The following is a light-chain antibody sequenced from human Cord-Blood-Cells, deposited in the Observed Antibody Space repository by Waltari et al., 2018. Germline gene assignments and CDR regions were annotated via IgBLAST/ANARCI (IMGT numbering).Light chain of an antibody. V-gene: IGKV1-39*01. CDR3: QQSYSTLYS. CDR2: AAS. Sequence: DIQMHQSPSPLSASVADRFTLTCRASQSISSYLNSYQQKPGKAPKLLIYAASSLQSGVPSRFSGSGSGTDFTLTISRLQPEDFATYYCQQSYSTLYSFGQGTKLEIK. J-gene: IGKJ2*03. CDR1: QSISSY.